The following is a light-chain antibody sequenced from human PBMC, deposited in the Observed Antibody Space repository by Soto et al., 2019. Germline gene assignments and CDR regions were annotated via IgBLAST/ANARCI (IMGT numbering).Light chain of an antibody. Sequence: QSALTQPASVSGSPGQSITISCTGSSSDFSDFDYVSWYQQHPGKAPKLMIYEVSNRPSDISNRFSGSKSGNSASLTISGLQAEDEADYYCSSYTITSTLVIFGGGTKLTVL. CDR3: SSYTITSTLVI. CDR1: SSDFSDFDY. J-gene: IGLJ2*01. CDR2: EVS. V-gene: IGLV2-14*01.